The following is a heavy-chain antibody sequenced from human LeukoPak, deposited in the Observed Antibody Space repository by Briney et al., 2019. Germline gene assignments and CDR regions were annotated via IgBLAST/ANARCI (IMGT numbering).Heavy chain of an antibody. CDR2: INYSGNT. V-gene: IGHV4-39*02. CDR3: AREENNYGSSPALDK. Sequence: SETLSLTCTVSGGSISNAGYYWSWIRQHPGKGLEWIGSINYSGNTYYTPSLKSRVTISVDTSKNQFSLKLRSVTAADTAVYYCAREENNYGSSPALDKWGQGTLVTVSS. J-gene: IGHJ4*02. CDR1: GGSISNAGYY. D-gene: IGHD3-10*01.